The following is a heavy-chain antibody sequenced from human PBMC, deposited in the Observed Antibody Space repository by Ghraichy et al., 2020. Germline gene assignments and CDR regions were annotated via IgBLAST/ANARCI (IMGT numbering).Heavy chain of an antibody. V-gene: IGHV1-24*01. J-gene: IGHJ4*02. D-gene: IGHD6-6*01. CDR2: FDPEDGET. Sequence: ASVQVSCKVSGYTLTELSMHWVRQAPGKGLEWMGGFDPEDGETIYAQKFQGRVTMTEDTSTDTAYMELSSLRSEDTAVYYCATAIGSSSSSIDYWGQGTLVTVSS. CDR3: ATAIGSSSSSIDY. CDR1: GYTLTELS.